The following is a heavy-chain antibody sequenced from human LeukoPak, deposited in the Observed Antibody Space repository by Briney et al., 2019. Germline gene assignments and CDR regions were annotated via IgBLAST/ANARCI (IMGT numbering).Heavy chain of an antibody. CDR2: INHSGST. CDR3: AREYYYDSSGYWTDAFDI. D-gene: IGHD3-22*01. Sequence: SETLSLTCAVYGVSFSGYYWSWIRQPPGKGLEWIGEINHSGSTNYNPSLKSRVTISVDTSKNQFSLRLSSVTAADTAVYYCAREYYYDSSGYWTDAFDIWGQGTMVTVSS. V-gene: IGHV4-34*01. CDR1: GVSFSGYY. J-gene: IGHJ3*02.